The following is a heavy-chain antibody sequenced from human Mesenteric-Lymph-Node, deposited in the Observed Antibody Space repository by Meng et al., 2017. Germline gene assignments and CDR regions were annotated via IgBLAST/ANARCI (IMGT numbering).Heavy chain of an antibody. V-gene: IGHV1-46*01. CDR3: ASGPTDYGGNSRSIDY. CDR2: INPSGGST. Sequence: ASVKVSCKASGYTFTSYYMHWVRQAPGQGLEWMGIINPSGGSTSYAQKFQGRVTMTRDTSTSTAYMELSSLRSEDTAVYYCASGPTDYGGNSRSIDYWGQGTRVTVSS. CDR1: GYTFTSYY. D-gene: IGHD4-23*01. J-gene: IGHJ4*02.